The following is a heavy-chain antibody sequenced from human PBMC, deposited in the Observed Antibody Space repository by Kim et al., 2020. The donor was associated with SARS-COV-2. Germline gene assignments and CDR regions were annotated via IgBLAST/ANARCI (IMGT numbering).Heavy chain of an antibody. CDR3: ARDPGAFGAFDI. CDR2: ISGSGRST. CDR1: GFTFSIYD. Sequence: GGSLRLSCGASGFTFSIYDMTWVRQAPGKGLEWVSIISGSGRSTYYADSVKGRFTISRDNSKNTLYLQINSLRAEDTAVYYCARDPGAFGAFDIWGQGTMVTVSS. V-gene: IGHV3-23*01. D-gene: IGHD3-10*01. J-gene: IGHJ3*02.